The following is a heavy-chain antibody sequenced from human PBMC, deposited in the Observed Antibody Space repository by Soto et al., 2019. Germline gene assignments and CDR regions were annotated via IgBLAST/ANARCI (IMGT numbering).Heavy chain of an antibody. Sequence: QVQLQESGPGLVKPSQTLSLTCTVSGGSISSGDYYWSWIRQPPGKGLEWIGYIYYSGSTYYNTSLKSRVTISVDTSMNQFSLKLSSVTAADTAVFYCARYGGYEGLRFDPWGQGTLVTVSS. CDR3: ARYGGYEGLRFDP. CDR2: IYYSGST. D-gene: IGHD5-12*01. J-gene: IGHJ5*02. CDR1: GGSISSGDYY. V-gene: IGHV4-30-4*01.